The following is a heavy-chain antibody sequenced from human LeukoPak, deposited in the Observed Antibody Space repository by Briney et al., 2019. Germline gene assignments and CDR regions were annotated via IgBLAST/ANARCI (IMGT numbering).Heavy chain of an antibody. CDR3: AKDRSGWFFDY. D-gene: IGHD6-19*01. CDR2: ISYDGSNK. V-gene: IGHV3-30*18. CDR1: GFTFSSYG. J-gene: IGHJ4*02. Sequence: PGGSLRLSCAASGFTFSSYGMHWVRQAPGKGLEWVAVISYDGSNKYYADSVKGRFTISRDNSKNTLYLQMNSLRAGDTAVHYCAKDRSGWFFDYWGQGTLVTVSS.